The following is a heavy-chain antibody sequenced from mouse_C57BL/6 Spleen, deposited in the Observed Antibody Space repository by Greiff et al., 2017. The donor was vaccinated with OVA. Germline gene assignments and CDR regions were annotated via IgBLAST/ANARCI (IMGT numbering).Heavy chain of an antibody. CDR3: AREDAYYFDY. V-gene: IGHV5-17*01. CDR1: GFTFSDYG. J-gene: IGHJ2*01. CDR2: ISSGSSTI. Sequence: EVKVVESGGGLVKPGGSLKLSCAASGFTFSDYGMHWVRQAPEKGLEWVAYISSGSSTIYYADTVKGRFTISRDNAKNTLFLQMTSLRSEDTAMYYCAREDAYYFDYWGQGTTLTVSS.